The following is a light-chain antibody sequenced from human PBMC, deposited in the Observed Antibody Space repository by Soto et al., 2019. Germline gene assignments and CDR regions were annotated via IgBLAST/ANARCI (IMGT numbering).Light chain of an antibody. CDR2: GAS. V-gene: IGKV1-9*01. CDR3: QQLNDYPRT. Sequence: IPLTQSPSSLSASVGDRVTITCRASQGISSYLAWYQQEPGKAPKLLIYGASTLQSGVPSRFSGSGSGTDFTLTISSLQPEDFATYYCQQLNDYPRTFGQGTKVEIK. J-gene: IGKJ1*01. CDR1: QGISSY.